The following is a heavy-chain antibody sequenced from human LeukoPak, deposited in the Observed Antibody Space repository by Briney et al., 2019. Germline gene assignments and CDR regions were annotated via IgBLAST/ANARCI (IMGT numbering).Heavy chain of an antibody. CDR3: ARPGTQHDAFDI. CDR2: ISYDGSNK. Sequence: GGSLRLSCVASGFSVNNNYMNWVRQAPGKGLEWVAVISYDGSNKYYADSVKGRFTISRDNSKNTLYLQMNSLRAEDTAVYYCARPGTQHDAFDIWGQGTMVTVSS. D-gene: IGHD1-1*01. CDR1: GFSVNNNY. J-gene: IGHJ3*02. V-gene: IGHV3-30*03.